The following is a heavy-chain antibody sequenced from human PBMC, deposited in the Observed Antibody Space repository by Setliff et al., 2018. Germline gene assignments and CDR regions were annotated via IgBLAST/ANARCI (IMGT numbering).Heavy chain of an antibody. Sequence: PGESLKISCAASGFTFSDYYMSWIRQAPGKGLEWVGNIKHDGSAKGYLDSVKGRFTISRDNAKNSLFLQMNSLRVEGTAIYYCARERFYGDNRDYFGPHSWGQGTLVTVSS. V-gene: IGHV3-7*03. J-gene: IGHJ4*02. CDR1: GFTFSDYY. CDR2: IKHDGSAK. CDR3: ARERFYGDNRDYFGPHS. D-gene: IGHD3-22*01.